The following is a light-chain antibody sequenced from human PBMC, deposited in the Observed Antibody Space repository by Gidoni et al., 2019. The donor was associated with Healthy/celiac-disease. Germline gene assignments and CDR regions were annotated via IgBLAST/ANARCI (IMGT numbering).Light chain of an antibody. CDR3: SSYAGSNHVV. CDR2: EVS. J-gene: IGLJ2*01. CDR1: SSDVGGYNY. V-gene: IGLV2-8*01. Sequence: QSALTQPPSASGSPGQSVTISCTGTSSDVGGYNYVSWYQQHPGKAPKLMLYEVSKRPSGVPDRFSGSKSGNTASLTVSGLQAEDEADYYCSSYAGSNHVVFGGGTKLTVL.